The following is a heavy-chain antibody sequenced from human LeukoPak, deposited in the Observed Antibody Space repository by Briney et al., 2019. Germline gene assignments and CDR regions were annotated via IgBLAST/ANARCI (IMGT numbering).Heavy chain of an antibody. D-gene: IGHD2-8*01. J-gene: IGHJ4*02. CDR1: GDSIISSGYS. CDR2: TYQNGNT. CDR3: ARGSYTYGPKLDF. V-gene: IGHV4-30-2*01. Sequence: SETLSLTCAVSGDSIISSGYSWNWIRQPPGKGLEWIGYTYQNGNTNYNLSLKSQLTISLDTSKNQFSLKLSSVAAADTAVYYCARGSYTYGPKLDFWGQGSLVTVSS.